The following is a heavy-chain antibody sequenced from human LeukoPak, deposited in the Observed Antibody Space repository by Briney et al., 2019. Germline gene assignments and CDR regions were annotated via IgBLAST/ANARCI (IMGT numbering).Heavy chain of an antibody. CDR2: IYTSGST. CDR1: GGSISSYY. V-gene: IGHV4-4*07. J-gene: IGHJ4*02. D-gene: IGHD6-19*01. Sequence: SETLSLTCTVSGGSISSYYWSWIRQPAGKGLEWIGRIYTSGSTNYNPSLKSRVTISVDKSKNQFSLKLSSVTAADTAVYYCARVVAVAAPIDYWGQAPLVTVSS. CDR3: ARVVAVAAPIDY.